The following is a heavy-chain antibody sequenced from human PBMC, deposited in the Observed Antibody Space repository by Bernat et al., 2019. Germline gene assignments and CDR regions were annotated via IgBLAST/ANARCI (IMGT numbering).Heavy chain of an antibody. CDR1: GFTFSSYG. CDR3: ARDVSSYYYYGMDV. Sequence: QVQLVESGGGVVQPGRSLRLSCAASGFTFSSYGMHWVRQAPGKRLEWVAVISYDGSNKYYADSVKGRFTISRDNSKNTLYLQMNSLRAEDTAVYYCARDVSSYYYYGMDVWGQGTTVTVSS. V-gene: IGHV3-30*03. D-gene: IGHD2-2*01. J-gene: IGHJ6*02. CDR2: ISYDGSNK.